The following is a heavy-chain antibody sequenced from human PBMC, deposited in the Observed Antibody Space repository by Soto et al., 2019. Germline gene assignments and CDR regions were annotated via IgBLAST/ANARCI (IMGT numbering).Heavy chain of an antibody. CDR1: GFTSSSYG. CDR3: TKRRNVLRFLEWSSGMEV. D-gene: IGHD3-3*01. CDR2: ISHDGSNK. Sequence: GGSLRLSCAASGFTSSSYGMHWVRQAPGKGLEWVAFISHDGSNKYYGDSMKGRITMSRDNSKSTLYLQMSSLRAEDTAVYYCTKRRNVLRFLEWSSGMEVWGQGTTVTVSS. J-gene: IGHJ6*02. V-gene: IGHV3-30*02.